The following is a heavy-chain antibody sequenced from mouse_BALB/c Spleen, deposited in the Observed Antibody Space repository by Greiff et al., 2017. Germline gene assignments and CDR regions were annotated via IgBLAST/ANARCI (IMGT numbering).Heavy chain of an antibody. CDR2: IWAGGST. CDR1: GFSLTSYG. Sequence: QVQLKESGPGLVAPSQSLSITCTVSGFSLTSYGVHWVRQPPGKGLEWLGVIWAGGSTNYNSALMSRLSISKDNSKSQVFLKMNSLQTDDTAMYYCARERVYGSSYSCVAYRGQGALGTVSA. CDR3: ARERVYGSSYSCVAY. D-gene: IGHD1-1*01. J-gene: IGHJ3*01. V-gene: IGHV2-9*02.